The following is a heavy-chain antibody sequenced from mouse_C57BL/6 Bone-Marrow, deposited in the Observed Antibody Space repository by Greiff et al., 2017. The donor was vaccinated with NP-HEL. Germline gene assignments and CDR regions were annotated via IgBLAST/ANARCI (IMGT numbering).Heavy chain of an antibody. CDR2: IDPENGDT. CDR3: TTTIRAY. V-gene: IGHV14-4*01. J-gene: IGHJ3*01. CDR1: GFNIKDDY. D-gene: IGHD2-12*01. Sequence: EVQLQQSGAELVRPGASVKLSCTASGFNIKDDYMHWVKQRPEQGLEWIGWIDPENGDTEYASKFQGKATITVDTSSNTAYLQLSSLTSEDTAVYYCTTTIRAYWGQGTLVTVSA.